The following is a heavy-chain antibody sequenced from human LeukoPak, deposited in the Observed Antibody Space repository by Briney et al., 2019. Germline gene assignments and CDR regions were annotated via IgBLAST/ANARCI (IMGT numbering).Heavy chain of an antibody. J-gene: IGHJ4*02. V-gene: IGHV3-30*04. CDR3: SRVDPESYLMFYYVDF. CDR1: GFTFSSYA. Sequence: GSLRLSCAASGFTFSSYAMHWVRQAPGKGLEWVAVISYDGSNKYYADSVKGRFTISRGNSNNTLYLQMNSLRAEETAVYYCSRVDPESYLMFYYVDFWGQGTLVTVSS. CDR2: ISYDGSNK. D-gene: IGHD3-10*01.